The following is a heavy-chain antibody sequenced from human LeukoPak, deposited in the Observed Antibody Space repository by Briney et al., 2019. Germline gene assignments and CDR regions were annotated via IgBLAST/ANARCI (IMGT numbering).Heavy chain of an antibody. D-gene: IGHD3-10*01. J-gene: IGHJ3*02. CDR3: ARAGRGSGSYYNRLDAFDI. CDR1: GYSISSGSYY. V-gene: IGHV4-61*02. CDR2: IYTSGST. Sequence: PSETLSLTCTVSGYSISSGSYYWSWIRQPAGKGLEWIGRIYTSGSTNYNPSLKSRVTISVDTSKNQFSLKLSSVTAADTAVYYCARAGRGSGSYYNRLDAFDIWGQGTMVTVSS.